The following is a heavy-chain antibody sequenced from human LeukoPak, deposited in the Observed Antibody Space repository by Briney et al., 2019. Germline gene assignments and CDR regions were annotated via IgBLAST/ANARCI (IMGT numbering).Heavy chain of an antibody. J-gene: IGHJ4*02. V-gene: IGHV3-30-3*01. Sequence: GWSLILSGAAGGFTFSSYAMRWGRAAAGKGLEGVAVLSDDGSNKYYAHSMKGLFTISQDHSNNTPYLKMNTRTAEDTAVYYCARGDPMIVVGSHTYYFDYWGEGTVDTVSS. CDR1: GFTFSSYA. CDR3: ARGDPMIVVGSHTYYFDY. D-gene: IGHD3-22*01. CDR2: LSDDGSNK.